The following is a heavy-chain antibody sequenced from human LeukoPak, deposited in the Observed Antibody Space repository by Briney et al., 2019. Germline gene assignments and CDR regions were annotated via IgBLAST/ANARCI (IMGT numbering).Heavy chain of an antibody. CDR2: ISSSSSYI. J-gene: IGHJ5*02. CDR1: GFTFSSYS. Sequence: GGSLRLSCAASGFTFSSYSMNWVRQAPGKGLDWVSSISSSSSYIYYADSVKGRFTISRDNAKNSLYLQMNSLRAEDTAVYYCARDLATVTTGWFDPWGRGTLVTVSS. V-gene: IGHV3-21*01. D-gene: IGHD4-17*01. CDR3: ARDLATVTTGWFDP.